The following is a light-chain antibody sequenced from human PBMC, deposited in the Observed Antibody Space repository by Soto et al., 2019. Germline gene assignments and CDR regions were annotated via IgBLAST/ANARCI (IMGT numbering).Light chain of an antibody. J-gene: IGKJ1*01. V-gene: IGKV3-20*01. Sequence: EIVLTQSPGTLSLSPGERATLSCRASQSVSSNYLAWYQQQKPGQAPRLLIYGASSRATGVPDRFSGSGSGTDFTLAISRLEPEDFVLYYGKQYGSSSWTFGQGTKVDIK. CDR1: QSVSSNY. CDR2: GAS. CDR3: KQYGSSSWT.